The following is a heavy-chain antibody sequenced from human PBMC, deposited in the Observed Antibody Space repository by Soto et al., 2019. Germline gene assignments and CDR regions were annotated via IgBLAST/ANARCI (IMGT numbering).Heavy chain of an antibody. D-gene: IGHD2-15*01. V-gene: IGHV3-23*01. J-gene: IGHJ5*02. CDR3: ACSYCSGGSCYFTNWFDP. CDR2: ISGSGGST. CDR1: GFTFSSYA. Sequence: GGSLRLSCAASGFTFSSYAMSWVRQAPGKGLEWVSAISGSGGSTYYADSVKGRFTISRDNSKNKLYLQMNSLRAEDTAVYYCACSYCSGGSCYFTNWFDPWGQGTLVTVSS.